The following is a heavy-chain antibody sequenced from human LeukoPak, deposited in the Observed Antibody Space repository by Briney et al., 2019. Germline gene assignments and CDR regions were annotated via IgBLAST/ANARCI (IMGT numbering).Heavy chain of an antibody. CDR2: VFYSGTT. J-gene: IGHJ4*02. V-gene: IGHV4-39*07. CDR3: ASRTGYCSSTSCYSFDS. D-gene: IGHD2-2*02. Sequence: KPSETLSLTCTVSGGSISSGSYYWGWIRQPPGKGLEWLETVFYSGTTYYNPSLKSRITISVATSKNQFSLKLSSVTAADTAVYYCASRTGYCSSTSCYSFDSWGQGTLVTVSS. CDR1: GGSISSGSYY.